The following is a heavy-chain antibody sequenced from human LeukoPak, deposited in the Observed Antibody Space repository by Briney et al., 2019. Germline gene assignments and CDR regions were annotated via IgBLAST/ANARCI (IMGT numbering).Heavy chain of an antibody. CDR1: GVTLFSSS. D-gene: IGHD5-24*01. CDR3: AADRGDGYNGPPVDV. Sequence: GGPGKGSCKASGVTLFSSSLQWGGQARGQRLEWVGWIVVGSGNTNYAQKFQERVTITRDMSTSTAYMELSSLRSEDTAVYYCAADRGDGYNGPPVDVWGKGTTVTVSS. CDR2: IVVGSGNT. J-gene: IGHJ6*03. V-gene: IGHV1-58*01.